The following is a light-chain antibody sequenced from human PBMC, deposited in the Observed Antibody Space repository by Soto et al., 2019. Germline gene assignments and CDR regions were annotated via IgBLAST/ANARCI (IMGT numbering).Light chain of an antibody. CDR1: SSNIGAGFD. V-gene: IGLV1-40*01. CDR3: QSYDSSLSTSV. J-gene: IGLJ3*02. CDR2: DTN. Sequence: QLVLTQPPSVSGAPGQRVTISCTGSSSNIGAGFDVHWYQQLPGTAPKLLIYDTNNRPSGVPDRFSGSRSGTSASLAVTGLQAEDEADFYCQSYDSSLSTSVFGGGTKLTVL.